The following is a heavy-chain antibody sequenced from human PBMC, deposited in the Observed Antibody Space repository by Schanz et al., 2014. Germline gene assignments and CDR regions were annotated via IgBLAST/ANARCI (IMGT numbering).Heavy chain of an antibody. CDR3: ARDNRYYLFDY. CDR2: ISSKGDMT. V-gene: IGHV3-64*01. J-gene: IGHJ4*02. D-gene: IGHD3-16*02. CDR1: GFTFSTST. Sequence: EVQLLESGGGLVQPGGSLRLSCAASGFTFSTSTMHWVRQAPGKGLEYVSSISSKGDMTFYGNSVKGRFTISRDNSKNTLYLQLGSLSAEDTAVYSCARDNRYYLFDYWGQGALVTVSS.